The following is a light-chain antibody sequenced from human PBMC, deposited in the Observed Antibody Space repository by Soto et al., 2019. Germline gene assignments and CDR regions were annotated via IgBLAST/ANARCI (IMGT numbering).Light chain of an antibody. CDR1: QSVSSN. V-gene: IGKV3-15*01. J-gene: IGKJ1*01. CDR2: DAS. CDR3: QQYNNWTET. Sequence: EIVMTQSPATLSVSPGERATLSCRASQSVSSNLAWYQQKVGQAPKLLIYDASTRATGIPARFSGIGSGTEVILTIISLLSKDFAVYYCQQYNNWTETFGQGTKVDIK.